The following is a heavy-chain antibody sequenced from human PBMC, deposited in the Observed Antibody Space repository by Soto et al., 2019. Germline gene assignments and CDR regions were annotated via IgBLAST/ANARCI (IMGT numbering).Heavy chain of an antibody. V-gene: IGHV3-48*02. J-gene: IGHJ4*02. CDR3: ARVDSTSLNGFDC. CDR2: ISNSGVIT. CDR1: GFDFKIYN. D-gene: IGHD2-2*01. Sequence: ETQLVESGGGLVQPGGSLRVSCVASGFDFKIYNMNWVRQAPRKGLEWLSYISNSGVITYYADSVKGRFTISRDNAKNSLVLQMNSLGDEDTAGYFCARVDSTSLNGFDCWGQGTLFTVSS.